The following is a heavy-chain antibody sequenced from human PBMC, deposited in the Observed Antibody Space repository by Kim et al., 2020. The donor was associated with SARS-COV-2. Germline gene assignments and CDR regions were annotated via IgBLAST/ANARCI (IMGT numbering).Heavy chain of an antibody. V-gene: IGHV1-3*01. D-gene: IGHD3-10*01. CDR3: AREGSGSYNWFDP. Sequence: RYSQTYQGRVTITRDRAATTAYMELGSLTSKDTAVYYCAREGSGSYNWFDPWGQGTLVTVSS. J-gene: IGHJ5*01.